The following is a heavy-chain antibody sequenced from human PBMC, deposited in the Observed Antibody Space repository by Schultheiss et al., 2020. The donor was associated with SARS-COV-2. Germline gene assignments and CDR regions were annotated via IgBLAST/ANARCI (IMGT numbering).Heavy chain of an antibody. D-gene: IGHD4-17*01. CDR1: GGSISSGGYY. J-gene: IGHJ4*02. V-gene: IGHV4-31*03. CDR2: IYYSGST. CDR3: ARAQSVTTVTTPLDY. Sequence: SETLSLTCTVSGGSISSGGYYWSWIRQHPGKGLEWIGYIYYSGSTYYNPSLKSRVTISVDTSKNQFSLKLSSVTAADTAVYYCARAQSVTTVTTPLDYWGQGTLVTVSS.